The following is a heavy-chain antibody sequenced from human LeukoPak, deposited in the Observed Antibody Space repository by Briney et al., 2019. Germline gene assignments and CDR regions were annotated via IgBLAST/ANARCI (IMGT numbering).Heavy chain of an antibody. CDR1: GGSFSGYY. Sequence: SETLSLTCAVYGGSFSGYYWSWIRQPPGKGLEWIGEINHSGSTNYNPSLKSRVTISVDTSKNQFSLELGSVTAADTAVYYCARDLFSIPGDYDYVWGSYRRPYYYYYYMDVWGKGTTVTISS. V-gene: IGHV4-34*01. J-gene: IGHJ6*03. D-gene: IGHD3-16*02. CDR2: INHSGST. CDR3: ARDLFSIPGDYDYVWGSYRRPYYYYYYMDV.